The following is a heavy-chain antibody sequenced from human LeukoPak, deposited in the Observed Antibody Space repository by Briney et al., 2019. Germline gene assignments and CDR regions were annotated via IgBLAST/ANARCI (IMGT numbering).Heavy chain of an antibody. D-gene: IGHD5-12*01. J-gene: IGHJ5*02. CDR1: GFTFSSYS. Sequence: GGSLRLSCAASGFTFSSYSMNWVRQAPGKGLEWVSSISSSSSYIYYADSVKGRFTISRDNAKNSLYLQMNSLRAEDTAVYYCPRNPIYSGYDRAIDPWGQGTLVTVSS. V-gene: IGHV3-21*01. CDR2: ISSSSSYI. CDR3: PRNPIYSGYDRAIDP.